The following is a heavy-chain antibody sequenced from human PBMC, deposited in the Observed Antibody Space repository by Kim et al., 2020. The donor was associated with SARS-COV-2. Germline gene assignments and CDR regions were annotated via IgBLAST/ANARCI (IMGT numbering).Heavy chain of an antibody. Sequence: AQKFQGRVTMTRDTSTSTVYMELSSLRSEDTAVYYCARDRRTAFSDAFDIWGQGTMVTVSS. J-gene: IGHJ3*02. D-gene: IGHD3-3*02. V-gene: IGHV1-46*01. CDR3: ARDRRTAFSDAFDI.